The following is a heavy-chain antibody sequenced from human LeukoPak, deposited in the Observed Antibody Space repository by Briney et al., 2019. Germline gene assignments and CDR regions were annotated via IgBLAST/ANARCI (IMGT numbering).Heavy chain of an antibody. CDR1: GASIRGSSYY. CDR2: IKQDGSEK. CDR3: ARDSWSGYDFTWGSYRLDY. D-gene: IGHD3-16*02. J-gene: IGHJ4*02. Sequence: PSETLSLTCTVSGASIRGSSYYWAWIRQTPGKGLEWVATIKQDGSEKYYVDSLKGRFTISRDNAKNSLYLQMNSLRADDTAVYFCARDSWSGYDFTWGSYRLDYWGQGTLVTVSS. V-gene: IGHV3-7*01.